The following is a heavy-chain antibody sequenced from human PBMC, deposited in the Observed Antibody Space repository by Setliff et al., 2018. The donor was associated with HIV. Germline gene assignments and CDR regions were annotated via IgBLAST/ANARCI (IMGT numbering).Heavy chain of an antibody. D-gene: IGHD2-2*01. Sequence: GGSLRLSCTASGFTFSSYAMHWVRQAPGKGLEWVAVISYDGSDDYYADSASTAYMELSSLRSDDTAVYYCARGPYCSSSTCYGPLYYYYYMDVWGKGTTVTVSS. CDR3: GPLYYYYYMDV. J-gene: IGHJ6*03. V-gene: IGHV3-30*04. CDR1: GFTFSSYA. CDR2: ISYDGSDD.